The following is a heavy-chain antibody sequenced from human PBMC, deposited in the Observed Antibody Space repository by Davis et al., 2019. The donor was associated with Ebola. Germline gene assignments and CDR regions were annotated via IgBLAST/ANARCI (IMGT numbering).Heavy chain of an antibody. J-gene: IGHJ4*02. CDR1: GFTFSSYG. V-gene: IGHV3-33*01. Sequence: GSLRLSCAASGFTFSSYGMHWVRQAPGKGLEWVAVIWYDGSNKYYADSVKGRFTISRDNSKNTLYLQMNSLRAEDTAVYYCARDLWGLMVQGVPLDYWGQGTLVTVSS. D-gene: IGHD3-10*01. CDR3: ARDLWGLMVQGVPLDY. CDR2: IWYDGSNK.